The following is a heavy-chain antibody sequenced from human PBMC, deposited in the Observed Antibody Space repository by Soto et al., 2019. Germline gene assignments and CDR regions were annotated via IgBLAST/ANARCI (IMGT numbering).Heavy chain of an antibody. Sequence: EVQLVESGGGLVQPGGSLRLSCSASGFAFSSYTMNWVRQAPGRGLEWVAFISGRGTTTYYADSGTGWFTITRDNAKKSLYLQVNSVRDEDTATYYCERVGYCSGSRCNYYYYYYGMDVWGQGTTVTVSS. CDR2: ISGRGTTT. V-gene: IGHV3-48*02. J-gene: IGHJ6*02. D-gene: IGHD2-15*01. CDR3: ERVGYCSGSRCNYYYYYYGMDV. CDR1: GFAFSSYT.